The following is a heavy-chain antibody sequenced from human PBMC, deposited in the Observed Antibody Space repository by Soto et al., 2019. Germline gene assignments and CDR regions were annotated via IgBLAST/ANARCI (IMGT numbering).Heavy chain of an antibody. Sequence: ASVEVCCEASGYTFTSYGISWVRQAPGQGLEWMGWISAYNGNTNYAQKLQGRVTMTTDTSTSTAYMELRSLRSDDTAVYYCARQYCSSTSCHILRYYYYGMDVWGQGTTVTVSS. J-gene: IGHJ6*02. CDR1: GYTFTSYG. CDR2: ISAYNGNT. D-gene: IGHD2-2*01. CDR3: ARQYCSSTSCHILRYYYYGMDV. V-gene: IGHV1-18*01.